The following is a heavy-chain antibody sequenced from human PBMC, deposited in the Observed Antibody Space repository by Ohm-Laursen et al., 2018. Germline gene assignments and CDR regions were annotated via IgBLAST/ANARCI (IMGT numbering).Heavy chain of an antibody. CDR1: GFTFTTYA. V-gene: IGHV3-23*01. Sequence: SLRLSCTASGFTFTTYAASWVRQAPGKGLEWVSTISDSGANTYYADSVKGRFTISRDNSKNTLYLEMNSLRIEDTAVYYCAKLIGGATDSWGQGTLVTVSS. J-gene: IGHJ4*02. CDR2: ISDSGANT. CDR3: AKLIGGATDS. D-gene: IGHD1-26*01.